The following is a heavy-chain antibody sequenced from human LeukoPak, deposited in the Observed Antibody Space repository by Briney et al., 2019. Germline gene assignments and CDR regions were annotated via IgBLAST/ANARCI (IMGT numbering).Heavy chain of an antibody. CDR1: GFTFSSYG. V-gene: IGHV3-30*18. CDR3: AKDVEYSGAYYYYGMDV. CDR2: ISYDGSNK. D-gene: IGHD6-6*01. J-gene: IGHJ6*02. Sequence: GRSLRLSCAASGFTFSSYGMHWVRQAPGKGLEWVAVISYDGSNKYYADSVKGRFTISRDNSKNTLYLQMNSLRAEDTAVYYCAKDVEYSGAYYYYGMDVWGQGTTVTVSS.